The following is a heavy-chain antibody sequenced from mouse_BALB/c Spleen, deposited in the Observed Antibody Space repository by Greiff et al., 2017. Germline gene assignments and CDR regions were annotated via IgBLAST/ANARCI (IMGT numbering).Heavy chain of an antibody. V-gene: IGHV5-9-4*01. J-gene: IGHJ2*01. D-gene: IGHD2-4*01. Sequence: DVKLVESGGGLVKPGGSLKLSCAASGFTFSSYAMSWVRQSPEKRLEWVAEISSGGSYTYYPDTVTGRFTISRDNAKNTLYLEMSSLRSEDTAMYYCARRAMITGSFDYWGQGTTLTVSS. CDR1: GFTFSSYA. CDR3: ARRAMITGSFDY. CDR2: ISSGGSYT.